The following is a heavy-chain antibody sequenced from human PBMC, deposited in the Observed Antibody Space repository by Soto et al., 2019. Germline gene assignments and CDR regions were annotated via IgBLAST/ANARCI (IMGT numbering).Heavy chain of an antibody. CDR2: INPSGGST. V-gene: IGHV1-46*03. D-gene: IGHD3-22*01. Sequence: ASVKVSCKASGYTFTSYYMHWVRQAPGQGLEWMGIINPSGGSTSYAQKFQGRVTMTRDTSTSTVYMELSSLRSEDTAVYYCARDKASYYDSSGYYYYWGQGTLVTVSS. CDR1: GYTFTSYY. J-gene: IGHJ4*02. CDR3: ARDKASYYDSSGYYYY.